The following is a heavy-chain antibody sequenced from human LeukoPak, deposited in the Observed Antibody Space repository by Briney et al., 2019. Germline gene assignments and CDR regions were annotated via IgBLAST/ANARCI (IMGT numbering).Heavy chain of an antibody. CDR2: IYYSGST. V-gene: IGHV4-39*01. CDR3: ARLGDYDSSGYSLWAFDI. D-gene: IGHD3-22*01. J-gene: IGHJ3*02. CDR1: X. Sequence: XXGWIRXXXXXXXXWIGSIYYSGSTYYNPSLKSRVTISVDTSKNQFSLKLSSMTAADTAVYYCARLGDYDSSGYSLWAFDIWGQGTVVTVSS.